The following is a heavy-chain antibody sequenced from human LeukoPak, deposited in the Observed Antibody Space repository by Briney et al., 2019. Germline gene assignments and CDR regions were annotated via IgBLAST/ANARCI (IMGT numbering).Heavy chain of an antibody. Sequence: SVKVSCKASGGTFSGYAISWVRQAPGQGLEWMGRIIPILGIANYAQKFQGRVTITADKSTSTAYMELSSLRSEDTAVYYCAEATVTEVPTRGEYFQHWGQGTLVTVSS. CDR2: IIPILGIA. D-gene: IGHD4-17*01. V-gene: IGHV1-69*04. CDR1: GGTFSGYA. CDR3: AEATVTEVPTRGEYFQH. J-gene: IGHJ1*01.